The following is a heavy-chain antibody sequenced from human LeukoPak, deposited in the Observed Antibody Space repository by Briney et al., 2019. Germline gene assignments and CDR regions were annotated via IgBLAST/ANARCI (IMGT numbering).Heavy chain of an antibody. Sequence: SETLSLTCTVSGGSISSSSYYWGWIRQRPGKGLEWIGSIYYGGSTYYNPSLKSRVTISVDTSKNQFSLKLSSVTAADAAVYYCARQGITIFEVAFDYWGQGTQVTVSS. CDR1: GGSISSSSYY. CDR2: IYYGGST. CDR3: ARQGITIFEVAFDY. D-gene: IGHD3-3*01. V-gene: IGHV4-39*01. J-gene: IGHJ4*02.